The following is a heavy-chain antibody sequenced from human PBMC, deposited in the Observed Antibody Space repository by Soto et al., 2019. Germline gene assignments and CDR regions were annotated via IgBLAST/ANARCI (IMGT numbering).Heavy chain of an antibody. J-gene: IGHJ4*02. CDR1: GYSFTSYH. D-gene: IGHD3-10*01. Sequence: GASVKVSCKASGYSFTSYHMDWVRQAPGQGLEWMGIFNPSGGSTSYAQKFQGRVTMTRDTSTSIVYMELSRLRSEDTAVYYCARGSGSYHSGSLYFDYWGQGTLVTVSS. V-gene: IGHV1-46*03. CDR2: FNPSGGST. CDR3: ARGSGSYHSGSLYFDY.